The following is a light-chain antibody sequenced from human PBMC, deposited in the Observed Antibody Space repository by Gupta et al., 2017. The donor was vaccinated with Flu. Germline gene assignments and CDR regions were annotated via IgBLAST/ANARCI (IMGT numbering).Light chain of an antibody. CDR1: QTISHY. CDR3: QQSYGTMI. CDR2: GTS. J-gene: IGKJ2*01. V-gene: IGKV1-39*01. Sequence: DIQMTQSPSSLSASVGDRITITCRASQTISHYLNWYKHKPGRAPKLMIYGTSKVESGVPSRFSGGGCQKNFTLTSRRRHDEDYANYYGQQSYGTMIFGQGTKVDIK.